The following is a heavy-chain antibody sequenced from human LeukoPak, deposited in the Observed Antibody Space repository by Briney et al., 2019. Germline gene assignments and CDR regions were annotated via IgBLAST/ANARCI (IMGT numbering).Heavy chain of an antibody. CDR2: IYTSGST. CDR1: GGSISSYY. CDR3: ARDDPPPNTMIVVVAAFDI. V-gene: IGHV4-4*07. Sequence: SETLSLTCTVSGGSISSYYWSWIRQPAGKGLEGIGRIYTSGSTNYNPSLKSRVTMSVDTSKNQFSLTLSSVTAADTAVYYCARDDPPPNTMIVVVAAFDIWGQGTMATVSS. D-gene: IGHD3-22*01. J-gene: IGHJ3*02.